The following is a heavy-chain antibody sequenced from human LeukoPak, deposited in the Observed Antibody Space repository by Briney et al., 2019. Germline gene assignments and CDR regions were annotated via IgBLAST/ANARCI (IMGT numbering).Heavy chain of an antibody. J-gene: IGHJ3*02. V-gene: IGHV3-30*03. CDR3: ARGRSITLLRGVAMSDGFDI. Sequence: GGSLRLSCAASGFTFSSYGMHWVRQAPAKGLEWVAVISNDGRSIYYADSVKGRFTISRDNAKNLLFLQMNGLRAEDTALYYCARGRSITLLRGVAMSDGFDIWGQGAMVAVSS. CDR1: GFTFSSYG. CDR2: ISNDGRSI. D-gene: IGHD3-10*01.